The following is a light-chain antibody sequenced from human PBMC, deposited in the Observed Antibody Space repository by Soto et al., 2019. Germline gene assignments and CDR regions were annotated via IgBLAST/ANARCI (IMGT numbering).Light chain of an antibody. CDR2: GAS. CDR1: QYVSMNF. CDR3: QQYGSSPHT. Sequence: EIVLTQSPGTLYLSPGERATLSCRASQYVSMNFLAWYQQKPGQAPRLLIYGASRRATGIPDRFSGSGSGTDFTLTISRLEPEDFTVYYCQQYGSSPHTCGQGTNLEIK. V-gene: IGKV3-20*01. J-gene: IGKJ2*01.